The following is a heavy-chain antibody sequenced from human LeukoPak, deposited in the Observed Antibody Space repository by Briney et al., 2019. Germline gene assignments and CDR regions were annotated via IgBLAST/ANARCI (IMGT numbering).Heavy chain of an antibody. J-gene: IGHJ4*02. CDR1: AFTFSSYG. D-gene: IGHD4-17*01. CDR3: AKDGSTVTTSTVDY. V-gene: IGHV3-30*02. Sequence: GGSLRLSCAASAFTFSSYGMHWVRQAPGKGLEWVAYIQYDRTNEQYAHSVKGRFRISRDNSNNILYLQMNSLRAEDTAVYYCAKDGSTVTTSTVDYWGQGTLVTVSS. CDR2: IQYDRTNE.